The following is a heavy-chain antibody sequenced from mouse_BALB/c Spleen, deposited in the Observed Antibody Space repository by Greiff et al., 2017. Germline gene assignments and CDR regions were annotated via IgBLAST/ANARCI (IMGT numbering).Heavy chain of an antibody. CDR1: GFTFSDYY. D-gene: IGHD2-14*01. Sequence: EVNVVESGGGLVKPGGSLKLSCAASGFTFSDYYMYWVRQTPEKRLEWVATISDGGSYTYYPDSVKGRFTISRDNAKNNLYLQMSSLKSEDTAMYYCARGEDRYDRAMDYWGQGTSVTVSS. CDR2: ISDGGSYT. V-gene: IGHV5-4*02. J-gene: IGHJ4*01. CDR3: ARGEDRYDRAMDY.